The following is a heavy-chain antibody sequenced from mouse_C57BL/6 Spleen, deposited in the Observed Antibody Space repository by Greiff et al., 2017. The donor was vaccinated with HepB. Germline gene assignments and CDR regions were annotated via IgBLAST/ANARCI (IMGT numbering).Heavy chain of an antibody. CDR1: GYAFSSSW. J-gene: IGHJ2*01. CDR2: IYPGDGDT. V-gene: IGHV1-82*01. D-gene: IGHD2-5*01. CDR3: ARFYYSNPYFDY. Sequence: QVQLQQSGPELVKPGASVKISCKASGYAFSSSWMNWVKQRPGKGLEWIGRIYPGDGDTNYNGKFKGKATFTADTSSNTAYMQLSSLTTEDSAIYYCARFYYSNPYFDYWGQGTTLTVSS.